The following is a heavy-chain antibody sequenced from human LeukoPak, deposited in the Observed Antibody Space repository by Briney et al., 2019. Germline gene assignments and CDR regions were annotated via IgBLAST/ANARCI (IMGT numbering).Heavy chain of an antibody. CDR3: ARYRGRDFDY. Sequence: PGGSLRLSCAASDFTFTTYAMNWVRQAPGKGLEWVSYISSSGSTIYYADSVKGRSTISRDNAKNSLYLQMNSLRAEDTAVYYCARYRGRDFDYWGQGTLVTVSS. D-gene: IGHD1-26*01. CDR1: DFTFTTYA. J-gene: IGHJ4*02. CDR2: ISSSGSTI. V-gene: IGHV3-48*04.